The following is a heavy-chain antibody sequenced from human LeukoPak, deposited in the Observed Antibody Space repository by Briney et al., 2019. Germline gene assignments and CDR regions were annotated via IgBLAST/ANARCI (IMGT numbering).Heavy chain of an antibody. J-gene: IGHJ3*02. CDR2: IYHSGST. CDR3: TREPYLLGAVDI. Sequence: SETLSLTCAVSGGSISSGGYSWSWIRHPPGKGLEWIGYIYHSGSTYYNPSLKSRVTISVDRSKNQFSLKLSSVTAADTAVYYCTREPYLLGAVDIWGQGTMVTVSS. CDR1: GGSISSGGYS. V-gene: IGHV4-30-2*01.